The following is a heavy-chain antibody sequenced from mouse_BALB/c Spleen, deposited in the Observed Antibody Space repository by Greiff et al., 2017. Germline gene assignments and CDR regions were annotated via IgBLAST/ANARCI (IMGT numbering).Heavy chain of an antibody. Sequence: VQLQQSGAELVKPGASVKLSCKASGYTFTSYDINWVRQRPEQGLVWIGWIFPGDGSTKYNEKFKGKDTLTTDNTSSTAYMQLSRLTSEDSAVYFCERLGTYYGNCAWFACWGQGRLVTVSA. CDR1: GYTFTSYD. CDR3: ERLGTYYGNCAWFAC. J-gene: IGHJ3*01. CDR2: IFPGDGST. V-gene: IGHV1-85*01. D-gene: IGHD2-10*01.